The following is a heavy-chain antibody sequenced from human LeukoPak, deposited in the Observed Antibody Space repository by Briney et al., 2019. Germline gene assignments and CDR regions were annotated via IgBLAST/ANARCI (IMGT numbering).Heavy chain of an antibody. D-gene: IGHD3-22*01. CDR1: GFTFSNYW. CDR3: ARVEGGWDSSGYYFEYFQH. J-gene: IGHJ1*01. CDR2: IKEDGSEK. Sequence: GGSLRLSCAASGFTFSNYWMRWVRQAPGKGLEWVANIKEDGSEKYYVDSVKGRFTISRDNAKNSLYLQMNSLRAEDTAVYYCARVEGGWDSSGYYFEYFQHWGQGTLVTVSS. V-gene: IGHV3-7*05.